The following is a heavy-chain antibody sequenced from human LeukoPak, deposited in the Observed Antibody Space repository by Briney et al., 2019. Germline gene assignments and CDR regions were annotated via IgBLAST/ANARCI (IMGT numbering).Heavy chain of an antibody. V-gene: IGHV1-69*13. CDR1: GGTFSSYA. Sequence: ASVKVSCKASGGTFSSYAISWVRQAPGQGLEWMGGIIPIFGTANYAQKFQGRVTIAADESTSTAYMELSSLRSEDTAVYYCARDRPRVANWFDPWGQGTLVTVS. J-gene: IGHJ5*02. CDR3: ARDRPRVANWFDP. CDR2: IIPIFGTA. D-gene: IGHD5-12*01.